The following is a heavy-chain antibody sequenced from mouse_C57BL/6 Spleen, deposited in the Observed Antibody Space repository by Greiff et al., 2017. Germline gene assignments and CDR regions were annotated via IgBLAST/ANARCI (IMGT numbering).Heavy chain of an antibody. CDR1: GYTFTSYW. V-gene: IGHV1-61*01. Sequence: QVQLQQPGAELVRPGSSVKLSCKASGYTFTSYWMDWVKQRPGQGLEWIGNIYPSDSETHYNQKFKDKATLTVDKSSSTAYMQLSSLTSEDSAVYYCARNIYYGSYAMDDWGQGTSVTVSS. CDR2: IYPSDSET. D-gene: IGHD2-2*01. J-gene: IGHJ4*01. CDR3: ARNIYYGSYAMDD.